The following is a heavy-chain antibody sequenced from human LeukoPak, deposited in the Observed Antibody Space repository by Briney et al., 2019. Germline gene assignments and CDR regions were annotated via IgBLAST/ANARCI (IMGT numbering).Heavy chain of an antibody. CDR2: IRSGSATT. CDR1: GFTFSNFA. J-gene: IGHJ5*02. CDR3: AKGGTGTTDLFDP. V-gene: IGHV3-23*01. D-gene: IGHD1-7*01. Sequence: PGGSLRLSCAASGFTFSNFAMSWVRQAPGKGLEWVSTIRSGSATTYYADSVKGRFTISRDNSKNTLYLQMNSLRAGDTAVYYCAKGGTGTTDLFDPWGQGTLVTVSS.